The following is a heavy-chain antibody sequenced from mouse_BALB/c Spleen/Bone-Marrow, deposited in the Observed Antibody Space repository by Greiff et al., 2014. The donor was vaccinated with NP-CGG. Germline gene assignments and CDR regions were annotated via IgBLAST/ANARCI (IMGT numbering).Heavy chain of an antibody. J-gene: IGHJ4*01. CDR3: ARKDYFGYAAMDY. D-gene: IGHD1-2*01. CDR1: GFTFSSFG. CDR2: ISGGSSII. V-gene: IGHV5-17*02. Sequence: EVKLMESGGGLVQSGGSRKLSCAASGFTFSSFGMHWVRQAPEKGLEWVAYISGGSSIIYYADTVKGRFTISRDNPKNTLLLQMTSLRSEDTAIYYCARKDYFGYAAMDYWGQGTSVTVSS.